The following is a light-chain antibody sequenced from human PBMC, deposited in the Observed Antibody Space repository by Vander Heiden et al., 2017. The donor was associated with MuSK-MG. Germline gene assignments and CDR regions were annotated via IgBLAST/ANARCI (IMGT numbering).Light chain of an antibody. CDR3: ERYDSSTLT. CDR2: GAS. CDR1: QNINSNY. Sequence: EIVLTQSPGTLSLSPGERATLSCRASQNINSNYLDWYQQKPGQAPRLLIYGASSRATGIPDRFSGSGSGTDFTLTISRLKPEDFAVYYCERYDSSTLTFGGGTKVEIK. J-gene: IGKJ4*01. V-gene: IGKV3-20*01.